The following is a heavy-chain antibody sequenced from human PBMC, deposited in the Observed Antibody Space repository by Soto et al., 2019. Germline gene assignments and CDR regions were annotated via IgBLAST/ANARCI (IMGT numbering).Heavy chain of an antibody. CDR2: ISGSGDDT. J-gene: IGHJ4*02. V-gene: IGHV3-23*01. Sequence: PLLESGGGFVQPGGSLRLSCVASGFTFSNFDMAWFRQAPGEVLAWVSAISGSGDDTFYADSMKGRFTISRDNSKDTLYLQINSLRAEDTAVYYCANPIPKTGTTFGFWGQGTLVTVSS. CDR1: GFTFSNFD. D-gene: IGHD1-1*01. CDR3: ANPIPKTGTTFGF.